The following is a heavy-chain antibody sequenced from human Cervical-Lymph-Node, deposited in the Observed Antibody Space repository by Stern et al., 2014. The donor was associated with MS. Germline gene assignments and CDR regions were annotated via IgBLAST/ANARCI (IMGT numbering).Heavy chain of an antibody. CDR2: INQDGSES. V-gene: IGHV3-7*01. D-gene: IGHD6-13*01. Sequence: EMQLVESGGGLVQPGGSLRLSCATSGFNFKNYWMSWVRQAPGKGLEWVANINQDGSESYYVDSVKGRFTIARDNAKNSLYLQMNTMRGEDTAVYYCARDPYSSRWGDDYWGQGTLVTVSS. CDR3: ARDPYSSRWGDDY. CDR1: GFNFKNYW. J-gene: IGHJ4*02.